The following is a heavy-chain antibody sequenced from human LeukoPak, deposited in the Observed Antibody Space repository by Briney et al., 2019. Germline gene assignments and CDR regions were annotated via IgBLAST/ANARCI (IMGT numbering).Heavy chain of an antibody. Sequence: GGSLRLSCAASGFTFSSYAMHWVRQAPGKGLEYVSAISSNGGSTYYANSVKGRFTISRDNSKNTLYLQMGSLRAEDMAVYYCARALYRQHIVVVNAKNYWYFDLWGRGTLVTVSS. V-gene: IGHV3-64*01. D-gene: IGHD2-21*01. CDR2: ISSNGGST. J-gene: IGHJ2*01. CDR1: GFTFSSYA. CDR3: ARALYRQHIVVVNAKNYWYFDL.